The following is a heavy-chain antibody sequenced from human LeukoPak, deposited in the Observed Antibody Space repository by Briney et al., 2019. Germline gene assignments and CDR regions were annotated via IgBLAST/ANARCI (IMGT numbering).Heavy chain of an antibody. D-gene: IGHD5-18*01. CDR1: GFTFDDYA. Sequence: PGGSLRLSCAASGFTFDDYAMHWVRQAPGKGLEWVSGISWNSGSIGYADSVKGRFTISRDNAKNSLYLQMNSLRAEDTALYYCAEAPGYSYGYPFDYWGQGTLVTVPS. J-gene: IGHJ4*02. V-gene: IGHV3-9*01. CDR3: AEAPGYSYGYPFDY. CDR2: ISWNSGSI.